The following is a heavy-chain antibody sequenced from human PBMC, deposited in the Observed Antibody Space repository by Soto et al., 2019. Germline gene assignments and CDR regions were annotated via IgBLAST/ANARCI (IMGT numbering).Heavy chain of an antibody. CDR2: INPANGNT. J-gene: IGHJ5*02. CDR1: GYTFTTYS. D-gene: IGHD3-16*01. Sequence: HLVQSGAEMKKPGASVKLSCKASGYTFTTYSIHWLRQAPVQRPEWLGWINPANGNTKYSQTNQGRITITSDNSATTGYMEVTALRSEETAVYYCARDGGLTATAHHVGWFEPWGQGILVTVSA. V-gene: IGHV1-3*01. CDR3: ARDGGLTATAHHVGWFEP.